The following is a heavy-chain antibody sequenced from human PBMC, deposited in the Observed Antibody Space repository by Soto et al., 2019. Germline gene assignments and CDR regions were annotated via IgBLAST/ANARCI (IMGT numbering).Heavy chain of an antibody. CDR2: FFYSGST. CDR1: GGSISGYY. J-gene: IGHJ4*02. Sequence: SETLSLTCTVSGGSISGYYWSWIRQPPGKGLEWIGYFFYSGSTSYNPSLRSRVTISVDTSKNQFSLKLSSVTAADTAVYYCASYSSGWYDVSYWGQGTLVTVSS. CDR3: ASYSSGWYDVSY. V-gene: IGHV4-59*01. D-gene: IGHD6-19*01.